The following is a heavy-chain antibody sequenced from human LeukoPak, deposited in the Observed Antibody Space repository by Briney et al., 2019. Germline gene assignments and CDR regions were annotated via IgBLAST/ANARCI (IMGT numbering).Heavy chain of an antibody. Sequence: ASVKVSCKAPGYTFTSYGISWVRQAPGQGLEWMGWISAYNGYTNYAQKLQGRVTLTTDTSTSTAYMELRSLRSDDTAVYYCAREGVVVISTGSFDYWGQGTLVTVSS. D-gene: IGHD2-15*01. J-gene: IGHJ4*02. CDR3: AREGVVVISTGSFDY. CDR1: GYTFTSYG. V-gene: IGHV1-18*01. CDR2: ISAYNGYT.